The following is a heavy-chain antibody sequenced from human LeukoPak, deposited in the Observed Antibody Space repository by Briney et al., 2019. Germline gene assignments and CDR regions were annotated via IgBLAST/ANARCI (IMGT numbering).Heavy chain of an antibody. J-gene: IGHJ3*02. CDR1: GGSLSNYF. Sequence: SEPLSLTCTVSGGSLSNYFWSWIRQPPGKGLEWVGYIFYSGRTSYNPSLKCRVTISVDTSKNQVSLKLNSVTAADTAVYYCAKSDGYGLIDIWGQGTMVTVSS. CDR2: IFYSGRT. D-gene: IGHD3-10*01. CDR3: AKSDGYGLIDI. V-gene: IGHV4-59*12.